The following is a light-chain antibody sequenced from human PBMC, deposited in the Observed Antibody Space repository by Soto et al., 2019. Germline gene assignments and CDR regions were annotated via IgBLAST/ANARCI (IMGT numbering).Light chain of an antibody. J-gene: IGLJ2*01. Sequence: QSALTQSASVSGSPGQSITISCTGTSSDVGSYNLVSWYRQYPGKAPKLLIYDVNKRPSGVSNRFSGSKSGNTASLTISGLQAEEEADYYCCSYVGITTYVIFGGGTKLTVL. CDR3: CSYVGITTYVI. CDR2: DVN. CDR1: SSDVGSYNL. V-gene: IGLV2-23*02.